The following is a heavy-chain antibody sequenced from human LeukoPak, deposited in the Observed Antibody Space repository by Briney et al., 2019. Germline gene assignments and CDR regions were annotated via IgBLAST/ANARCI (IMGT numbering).Heavy chain of an antibody. CDR1: GFTFSSYG. CDR2: IWYDGSNK. CDR3: TTSKDHYSHH. J-gene: IGHJ4*02. V-gene: IGHV3-33*01. Sequence: GGSLRLSCAASGFTFSSYGMHWVRQAPGKGLEWVAVIWYDGSNKYYADSVKGRFTISRDNSKNTLYLQMNSLRAEDTAVYYCTTSKDHYSHHWGQGTLVTVSS.